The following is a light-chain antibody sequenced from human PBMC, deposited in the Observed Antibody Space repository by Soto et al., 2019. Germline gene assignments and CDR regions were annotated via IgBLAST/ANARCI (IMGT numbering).Light chain of an antibody. CDR1: RIVYSN. Sequence: EIVMTQSPVALSVSPGEGATLSCRTSRIVYSNLAWYQQKSGQAPRLLIYGASTRATGVPARFSGSGSGTEFTLSIRGLQSEDLAVYYCQQYDSWPFTFGPGTKVDI. J-gene: IGKJ3*01. V-gene: IGKV3-15*01. CDR2: GAS. CDR3: QQYDSWPFT.